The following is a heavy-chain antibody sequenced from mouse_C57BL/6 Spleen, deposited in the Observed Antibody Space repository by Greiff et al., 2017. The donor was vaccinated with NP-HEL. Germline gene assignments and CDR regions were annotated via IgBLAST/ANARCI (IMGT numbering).Heavy chain of an antibody. D-gene: IGHD2-4*01. CDR1: GYTFTSYW. Sequence: QVQLQQPGAELVRPGSSVKLSCKASGYTFTSYWMHWVKQRPIQGLEWIGNIDPSDSETHYTQKFKDKATLTVDKSSSTAYMQLSSLTSEDSAVYYCARSDYDAWFAYWGQGTLVTVSA. CDR3: ARSDYDAWFAY. J-gene: IGHJ3*01. CDR2: IDPSDSET. V-gene: IGHV1-52*01.